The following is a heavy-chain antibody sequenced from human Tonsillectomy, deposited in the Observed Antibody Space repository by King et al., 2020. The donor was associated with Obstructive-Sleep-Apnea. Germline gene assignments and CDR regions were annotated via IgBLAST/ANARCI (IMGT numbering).Heavy chain of an antibody. CDR1: GFIFSGYA. J-gene: IGHJ4*02. CDR2: ISFDGYNK. V-gene: IGHV3-30-3*01. Sequence: HVQLVESGGGVVQPGKSLRLSCVISGFIFSGYAMHWVRQAPGKGLEWVAVISFDGYNKYYADSVRGRFTISRDNSKNTLYLQMSSLRVEDTALYYCAREGSGTYYNVNLDYWGQGTLVTVSP. CDR3: AREGSGTYYNVNLDY. D-gene: IGHD3-10*01.